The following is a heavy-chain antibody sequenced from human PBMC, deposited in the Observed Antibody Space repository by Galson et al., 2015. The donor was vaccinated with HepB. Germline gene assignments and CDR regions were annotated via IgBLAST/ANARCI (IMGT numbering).Heavy chain of an antibody. J-gene: IGHJ4*02. CDR3: GKCTSRSGCFGLHLEY. D-gene: IGHD6-25*01. CDR2: ISGGAGDT. CDR1: GFIFSKYA. V-gene: IGHV3-23*01. Sequence: SLRLSCAASGFIFSKYAMNWVRQAPGKGLEWVSIISGGAGDTYSKYAASVKGRFAIARDNSKNILCLEMNSLRDEATAVYYCGKCTSRSGCFGLHLEYWGQGTLVTVSS.